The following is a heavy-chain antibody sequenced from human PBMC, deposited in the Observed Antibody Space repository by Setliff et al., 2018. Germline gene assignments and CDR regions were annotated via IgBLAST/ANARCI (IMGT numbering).Heavy chain of an antibody. CDR2: IWDDGGKK. V-gene: IGHV3-33*08. J-gene: IGHJ4*02. D-gene: IGHD2-15*01. CDR1: GFTFSSYR. Sequence: LSLSCSASGFTFSSYRMHWVRQAPGKGLEWVAVIWDDGGKKYHADSVKGRFTISRDNSKNTLYLEMNSLRAEDTAVYYCAGTCSGSGCYAGLESWGQGTPGPSPQ. CDR3: AGTCSGSGCYAGLES.